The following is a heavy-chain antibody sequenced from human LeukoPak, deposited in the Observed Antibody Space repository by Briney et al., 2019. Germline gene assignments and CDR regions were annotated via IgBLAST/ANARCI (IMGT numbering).Heavy chain of an antibody. CDR1: GFTFSSYS. D-gene: IGHD2-2*01. V-gene: IGHV3-21*04. CDR3: ARDGVPAGLGGGWFDP. J-gene: IGHJ5*02. Sequence: GGSLRLSCAASGFTFSSYSMNWVRQAPGKGLEWVSSISSSSSYIYYADSVKGRFTISRDNGKNSLYLQMNSLRAEDTAVYYCARDGVPAGLGGGWFDPWGQGTLVTVSS. CDR2: ISSSSSYI.